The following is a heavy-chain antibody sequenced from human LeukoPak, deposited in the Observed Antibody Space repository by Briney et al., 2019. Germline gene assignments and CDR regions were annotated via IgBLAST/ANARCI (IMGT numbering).Heavy chain of an antibody. J-gene: IGHJ2*01. CDR3: AGDLGTSGWFYQHFGL. CDR1: GGSIDSYY. Sequence: SDTLSLTCTVSGGSIDSYYWSWIRLPPGKGLECIGYIYYDGSTNYNPSLKSRVTIPVDTSKNQFSLKLSSVTAADTAIYYCAGDLGTSGWFYQHFGLWGRGTLVTVSS. D-gene: IGHD6-19*01. CDR2: IYYDGST. V-gene: IGHV4-59*12.